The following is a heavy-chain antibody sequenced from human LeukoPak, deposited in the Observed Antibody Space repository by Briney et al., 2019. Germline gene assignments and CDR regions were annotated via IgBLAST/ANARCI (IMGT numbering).Heavy chain of an antibody. Sequence: SETLSLTCTVSGGSINSRSYYWGWIRQPPGKGLEWIGSVYYGGTTYYNPSLKSRVTISEDTSKNQFSLKLSSVAAADTAVYYCARRATTVTTGYYYYYMDVWGKGTTVTVSS. J-gene: IGHJ6*03. CDR1: GGSINSRSYY. V-gene: IGHV4-39*01. D-gene: IGHD4-17*01. CDR3: ARRATTVTTGYYYYYMDV. CDR2: VYYGGTT.